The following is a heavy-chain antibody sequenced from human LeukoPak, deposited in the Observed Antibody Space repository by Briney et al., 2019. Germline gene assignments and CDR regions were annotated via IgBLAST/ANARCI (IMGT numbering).Heavy chain of an antibody. V-gene: IGHV3-23*01. CDR3: AKEYCSSTSCYIGGAFDI. J-gene: IGHJ3*02. CDR1: GFTFSSYA. D-gene: IGHD2-2*02. Sequence: GGSLRLSCAASGFTFSSYAMSWVRQAPGKGLEWVSAISGSGGSTYYADSVKGRFTISRDNSKNTLYLQMNSLRAEDTAVYYCAKEYCSSTSCYIGGAFDIWGQGTMVTVSS. CDR2: ISGSGGST.